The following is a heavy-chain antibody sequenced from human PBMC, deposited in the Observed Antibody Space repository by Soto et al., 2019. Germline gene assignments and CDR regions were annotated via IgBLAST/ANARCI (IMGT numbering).Heavy chain of an antibody. J-gene: IGHJ4*02. CDR1: GFTFSSYA. V-gene: IGHV3-64D*06. D-gene: IGHD3-3*01. CDR3: VKDATPSDFWSGYYTHFDC. Sequence: GGSLRLSCSASGFTFSSYALHWVRQAPGKGLQYVSAISGSGSNTDYADSVKGRFTISRDDSKNTLYLQMSSLRAEDTAVYYCVKDATPSDFWSGYYTHFDCWGQGTLVTVSS. CDR2: ISGSGSNT.